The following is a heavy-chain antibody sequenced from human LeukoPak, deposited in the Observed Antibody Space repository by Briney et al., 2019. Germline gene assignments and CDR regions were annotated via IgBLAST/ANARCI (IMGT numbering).Heavy chain of an antibody. CDR2: IIPIFGTA. D-gene: IGHD3-10*01. J-gene: IGHJ4*02. CDR1: GGTFSSYA. V-gene: IGHV1-69*05. CDR3: ARLPTMVRGVTIGGVDY. Sequence: SVKVSCKASGGTFSSYAISWVRQAPGQGLEWMGGIIPIFGTANYAQKFQGRVTITTDESTSTAYMELSSLRSEDTAVYYCARLPTMVRGVTIGGVDYWGQGTLVTVSS.